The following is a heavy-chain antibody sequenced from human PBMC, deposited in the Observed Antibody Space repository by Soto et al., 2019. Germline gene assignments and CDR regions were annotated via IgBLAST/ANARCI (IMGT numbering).Heavy chain of an antibody. CDR2: ISYDGSNK. CDR3: AKDYEARDLNCVLNYYYMDV. Sequence: QVQLVESGGGVVQPGRSLRLSCAASGFTFSSYGMHWVRQAPGKGLEWVAVISYDGSNKYYADSVKGRFTISRDNSKNTLYLQMNSLRAEDTAVYYCAKDYEARDLNCVLNYYYMDVWGKGTTVTVSS. J-gene: IGHJ6*03. CDR1: GFTFSSYG. V-gene: IGHV3-30*18. D-gene: IGHD3-3*01.